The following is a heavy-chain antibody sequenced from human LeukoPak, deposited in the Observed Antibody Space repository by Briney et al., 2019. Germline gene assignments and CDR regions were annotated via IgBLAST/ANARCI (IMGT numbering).Heavy chain of an antibody. CDR1: GFTFGAYD. J-gene: IGHJ3*01. CDR2: IKYDGTYQ. V-gene: IGHV3-30*02. CDR3: TKERNAFDV. Sequence: GGSLTLSCVAWGFTFGAYDIQWLAQAPGRGLDGVASIKYDGTYQQYADPAKGRFPISRHNSQNTLYLQMSILRLEETSIYFCTKERNAFDVWGQGTMVTVSS.